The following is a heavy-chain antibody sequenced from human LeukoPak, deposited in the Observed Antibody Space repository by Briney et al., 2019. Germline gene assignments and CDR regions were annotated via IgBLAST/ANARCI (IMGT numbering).Heavy chain of an antibody. CDR3: TTDVAHIVVVDDAFDI. J-gene: IGHJ3*02. CDR1: GFTFSNAW. CDR2: IKSKTDGGTT. Sequence: GGSLRLSCAASGFTFSNAWMSWVRQAPGKGLEWVGRIKSKTDGGTTDYAAPVKGRFTISRDDSKNTLYLQMNSLKTEDTAVYYCTTDVAHIVVVDDAFDIWGQGTMVTVSS. V-gene: IGHV3-15*01. D-gene: IGHD2-21*01.